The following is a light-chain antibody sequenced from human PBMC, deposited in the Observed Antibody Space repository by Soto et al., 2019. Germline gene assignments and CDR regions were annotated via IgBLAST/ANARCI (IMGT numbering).Light chain of an antibody. CDR3: SSFTSSSTYV. Sequence: QSVLTQPPSVSGSPGQSVTISCTGTSSDVGSYNRVSWYQQPPGTAPKLMIYDVSNRPSAVPDRFSGSKSGNTASLTISGLQAEDEADYYCSSFTSSSTYVFGTGTKLTVL. V-gene: IGLV2-18*02. CDR2: DVS. J-gene: IGLJ1*01. CDR1: SSDVGSYNR.